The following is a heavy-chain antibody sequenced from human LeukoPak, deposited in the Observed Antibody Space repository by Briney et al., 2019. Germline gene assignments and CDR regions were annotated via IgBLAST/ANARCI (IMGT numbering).Heavy chain of an antibody. Sequence: PGGSLRLSCAAPGFTFSSYGMHWVRQAPGKGLEWVAVISYDGSNKYYADSVKGRFTISRDNSKNTLYLQMNSLRAEDTAVYYCAKPRYSSSSSAYYFDYWGQGTLVTVSS. CDR2: ISYDGSNK. CDR1: GFTFSSYG. V-gene: IGHV3-30*18. D-gene: IGHD6-6*01. CDR3: AKPRYSSSSSAYYFDY. J-gene: IGHJ4*02.